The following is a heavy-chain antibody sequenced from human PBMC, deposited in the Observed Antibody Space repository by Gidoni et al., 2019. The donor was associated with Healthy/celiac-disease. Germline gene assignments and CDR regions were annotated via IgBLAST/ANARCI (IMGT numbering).Heavy chain of an antibody. J-gene: IGHJ4*02. Sequence: QVQLQESGPGLVKPSQTLSLTCTVSGGSISSGGYYWSWLRQHPGKGLEWIGYIDYSGSTYYNPSLKSRVTISVDTSKNQFSLKLSSVTAADTAVYYCARGRSSSWYGYWGQGTLVTVSS. CDR2: IDYSGST. D-gene: IGHD6-13*01. V-gene: IGHV4-31*03. CDR1: GGSISSGGYY. CDR3: ARGRSSSWYGY.